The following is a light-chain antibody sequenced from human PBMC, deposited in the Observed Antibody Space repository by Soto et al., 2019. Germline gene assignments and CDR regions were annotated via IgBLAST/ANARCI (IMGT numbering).Light chain of an antibody. V-gene: IGKV3-20*01. CDR1: QTVSSDY. J-gene: IGKJ2*01. Sequence: IELTQSPDTLSLSPGERATLSCRASQTVSSDYLAWYQQKPGQAPRLLIYGASTRATGIPDRFSGSGSGTDFTLTITKLEPEDFGMYYCRQYGNSRWMHTFGRGTKVDTK. CDR2: GAS. CDR3: RQYGNSRWMHT.